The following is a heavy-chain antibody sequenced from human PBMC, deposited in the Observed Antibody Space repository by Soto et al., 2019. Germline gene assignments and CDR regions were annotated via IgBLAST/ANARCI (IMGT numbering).Heavy chain of an antibody. V-gene: IGHV4-4*02. Sequence: LETLSLTCAVSGVSISSHDWWTWIRQPPGTGLEWIGEINHSGSTNYNPSLKSRVTISVDTSKNQFSLKLTSVTAADTAVYYCARDKITGLFDYWGQGTLVTVSS. CDR2: INHSGST. CDR1: GVSISSHDW. D-gene: IGHD2-8*02. CDR3: ARDKITGLFDY. J-gene: IGHJ4*02.